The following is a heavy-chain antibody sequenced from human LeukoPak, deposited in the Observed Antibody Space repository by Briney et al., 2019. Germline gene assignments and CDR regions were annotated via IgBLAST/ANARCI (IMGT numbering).Heavy chain of an antibody. Sequence: PSETLSLTCAAYGGTFSSYPLTWIRQPPGKGLEWIGQIIHSGSTKYNPSLNGRVTMLVETSKSQFSLKLTFVTAADTDVYYCARGAPGYWGQGTLVTVSS. CDR3: ARGAPGY. CDR1: GGTFSSYP. J-gene: IGHJ4*02. CDR2: IIHSGST. D-gene: IGHD4/OR15-4a*01. V-gene: IGHV4-34*12.